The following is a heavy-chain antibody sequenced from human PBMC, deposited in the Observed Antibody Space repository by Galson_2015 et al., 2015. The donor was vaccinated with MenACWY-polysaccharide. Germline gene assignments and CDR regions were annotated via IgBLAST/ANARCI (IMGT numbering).Heavy chain of an antibody. J-gene: IGHJ5*01. CDR1: GYTFTSRD. CDR3: ATGAGVVGDS. Sequence: SVKVSCKASGYTFTSRDINWVRQAAGQGPEWMGWTTASSGNAVYAQKFQDRVTLTRDTSTSTVYMELSSLRSEDTGVYYCATGAGVVGDS. D-gene: IGHD2-15*01. CDR2: TTASSGNA. V-gene: IGHV1-8*01.